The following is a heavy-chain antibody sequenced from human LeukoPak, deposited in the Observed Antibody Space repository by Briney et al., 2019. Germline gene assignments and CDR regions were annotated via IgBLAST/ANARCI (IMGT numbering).Heavy chain of an antibody. Sequence: SETLSLTCTVSGGSISSGSYYWSWIRQPAGKGLEWIGRIYTSGSTNYNPSLKSRVTISVDTSKNQSSLKLSSVTAADTAVYYCVGVYCSSTSCYLDPWGQGTLVTVSS. CDR1: GGSISSGSYY. CDR3: VGVYCSSTSCYLDP. D-gene: IGHD2-2*01. V-gene: IGHV4-61*02. J-gene: IGHJ5*02. CDR2: IYTSGST.